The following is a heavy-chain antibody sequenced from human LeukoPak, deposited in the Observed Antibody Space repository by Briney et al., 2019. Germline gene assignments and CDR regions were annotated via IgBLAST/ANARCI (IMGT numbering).Heavy chain of an antibody. V-gene: IGHV4-39*07. CDR2: MYHSGRN. D-gene: IGHD3-9*01. Sequence: PSETLSLTCTASGGSISSDSYYWGWIRQPPGKGQEWIGSMYHSGRNYYNPSLKSRATISVDRSKNQFSMKLNSVTAADTAVYYCARDLSEPRYDQLTRDAWFDPWGQGTLVIVSS. CDR1: GGSISSDSYY. J-gene: IGHJ5*02. CDR3: ARDLSEPRYDQLTRDAWFDP.